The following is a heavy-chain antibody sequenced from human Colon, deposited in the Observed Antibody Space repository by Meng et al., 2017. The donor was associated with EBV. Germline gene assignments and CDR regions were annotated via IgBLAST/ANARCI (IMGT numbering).Heavy chain of an antibody. J-gene: IGHJ5*02. CDR3: ARYVFDSSSLYSNWFDP. D-gene: IGHD3-22*01. V-gene: IGHV4-31*03. Sequence: QVQLQESGPGLVMPSQTLSLTCPVSGGSISSGPYYWGWIRQLPGKGLEWIAYIHYSGSTYYSPSLKSRVTISVDTSKNQLSLKLSSMTAADTAVYYCARYVFDSSSLYSNWFDPWGQGTLVTVSS. CDR2: IHYSGST. CDR1: GGSISSGPYY.